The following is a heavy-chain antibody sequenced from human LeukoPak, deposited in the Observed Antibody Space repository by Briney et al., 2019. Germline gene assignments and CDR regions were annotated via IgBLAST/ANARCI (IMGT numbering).Heavy chain of an antibody. CDR3: AREYCSITSCYYAFDI. J-gene: IGHJ3*02. Sequence: GGSLRLSCAASGFTFSDYYMSRIRQAPGKGLEWVSYISSGGSTIYYADSVKGRITISRDNAKNSLYLQMNSLRAEDTAVYYCAREYCSITSCYYAFDIWGQGTMVTVSS. D-gene: IGHD2-2*01. CDR2: ISSGGSTI. CDR1: GFTFSDYY. V-gene: IGHV3-11*01.